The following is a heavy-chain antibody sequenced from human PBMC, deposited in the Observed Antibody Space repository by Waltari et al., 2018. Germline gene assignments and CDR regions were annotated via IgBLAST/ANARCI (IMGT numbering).Heavy chain of an antibody. CDR1: GYSISSGYY. CDR3: ARNLWFRESSGSFDI. D-gene: IGHD3-10*01. V-gene: IGHV4-38-2*01. Sequence: QVQLQESGPGLVKPSETLSLNCAVSGYSISSGYYWGWIRQPPGKGLEWIGSIYHSGSTYYNPSLKSRVTISVDTSKNQFSLKLSSVTAADTAVYYCARNLWFRESSGSFDIWGQGTMVTVSS. CDR2: IYHSGST. J-gene: IGHJ3*02.